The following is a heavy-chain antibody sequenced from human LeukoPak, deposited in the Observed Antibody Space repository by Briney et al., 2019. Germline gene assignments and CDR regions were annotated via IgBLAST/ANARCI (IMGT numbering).Heavy chain of an antibody. CDR3: ARDCRIPPSSGYPGDY. J-gene: IGHJ4*02. CDR1: GYAFTSNY. V-gene: IGHV1-2*07. D-gene: IGHD3-22*01. CDR2: INPTGGST. Sequence: ASVKVSCKASGYAFTSNYMHWVRQAPGQGLEWMGVINPTGGSTSYAHKFQGRVTMTRDTSISTAYMELSRLRSDDTAVYYCARDCRIPPSSGYPGDYWGQGTLVTVSS.